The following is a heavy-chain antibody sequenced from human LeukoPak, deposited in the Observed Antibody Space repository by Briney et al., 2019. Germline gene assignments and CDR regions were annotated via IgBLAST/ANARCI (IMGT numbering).Heavy chain of an antibody. V-gene: IGHV1-2*06. CDR1: GYTFTGYY. Sequence: EASVKVSCKASGYTFTGYYIHWVRQAPGQGLEWMGRFNPNNGGTNYAQKFQGRVTMTRDMSMSTAYMELSRLRSVDTAVYYCAGEDNSSGYRPFDIWGQGTMVTVPS. J-gene: IGHJ3*02. CDR2: FNPNNGGT. CDR3: AGEDNSSGYRPFDI. D-gene: IGHD3-22*01.